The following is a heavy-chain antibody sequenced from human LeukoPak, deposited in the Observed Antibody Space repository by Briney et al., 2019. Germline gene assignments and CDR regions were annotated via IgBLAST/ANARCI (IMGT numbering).Heavy chain of an antibody. CDR2: IKQDGSEK. Sequence: GGSLRLSCAASGFTFSSYWMSWVRQAPGKGLEWVANIKQDGSEKYYVDSVKGRFTISRDNAKNSLYLQMNSLRAEDTAVYYCASTAELWFGELNYWGQGTLVTVSS. D-gene: IGHD3-10*01. CDR3: ASTAELWFGELNY. J-gene: IGHJ4*02. V-gene: IGHV3-7*01. CDR1: GFTFSSYW.